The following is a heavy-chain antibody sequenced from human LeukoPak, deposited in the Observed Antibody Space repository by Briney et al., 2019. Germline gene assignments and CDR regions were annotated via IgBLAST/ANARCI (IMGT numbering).Heavy chain of an antibody. CDR1: GDSFSSNSAA. CDR3: ARGSPYYNWFDP. CDR2: TYYRSKWYN. V-gene: IGHV6-1*01. J-gene: IGHJ5*02. Sequence: SQTLSLTCAISGDSFSSNSAAWNWIRQPPSRGLEWLGRTYYRSKWYNDYAVSVKSRITINPDTSKNQFSLQLNSVTPEDTAVYYCARGSPYYNWFDPWGQGTLVTVSS. D-gene: IGHD1-26*01.